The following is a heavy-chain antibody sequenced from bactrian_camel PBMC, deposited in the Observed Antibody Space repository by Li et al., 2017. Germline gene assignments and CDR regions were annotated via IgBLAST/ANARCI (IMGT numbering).Heavy chain of an antibody. Sequence: VQLVESGGGSVQAGGSLRLSCSASGFISRSYGMSWVRQAPGRGLEWVSVINSGGGSTYYADSVKGRFTISRDNAKNTLDLQMNSLQPEDTAVYYCAAQRGGYFGDYAFNYWGQGTQVTVS. CDR3: AAQRGGYFGDYAFNY. CDR1: GFISRSYG. V-gene: IGHV3S40*01. J-gene: IGHJ4*01. D-gene: IGHD4*01. CDR2: INSGGGST.